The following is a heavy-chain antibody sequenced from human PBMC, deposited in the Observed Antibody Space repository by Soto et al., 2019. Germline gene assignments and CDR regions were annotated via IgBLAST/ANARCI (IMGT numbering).Heavy chain of an antibody. D-gene: IGHD3-3*01. CDR2: INPNSGGT. Sequence: ASVKVSCKASGYTFTSYGISWVRQAPGQGLEWVGWINPNSGGTNYAQKFQGWVTMTRDTSISTAYMEVSRLRSDDTAVYYCARDYYDFWSGYSPRYGMDVWGQATTVTVSS. V-gene: IGHV1-2*04. CDR3: ARDYYDFWSGYSPRYGMDV. J-gene: IGHJ6*01. CDR1: GYTFTSYG.